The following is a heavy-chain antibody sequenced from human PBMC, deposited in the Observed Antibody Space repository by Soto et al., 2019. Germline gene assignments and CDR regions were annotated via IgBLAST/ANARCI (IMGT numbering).Heavy chain of an antibody. CDR2: ISAYNGNT. V-gene: IGHV1-18*01. Sequence: ASVKVSCKASGYTFTSYGISWVRQAPGQGLEWMGWISAYNGNTNYAQKLQGRVTMTTDTSTSTAYMELRSLRSDDTAVYYCARGGGQYYHHSSGYFHYPGQGTLVTGSS. CDR3: ARGGGQYYHHSSGYFHY. CDR1: GYTFTSYG. J-gene: IGHJ4*02. D-gene: IGHD3-22*01.